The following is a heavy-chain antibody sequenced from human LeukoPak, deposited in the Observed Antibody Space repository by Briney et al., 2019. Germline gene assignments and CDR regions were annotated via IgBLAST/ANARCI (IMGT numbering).Heavy chain of an antibody. V-gene: IGHV1-2*02. CDR2: INPNSGGT. Sequence: ASVKVSCKASGYTFTGYYMHWVRQAPGQGLEWMGCINPNSGGTNYAQKFQGRVTMTRDTSISTACMELSRLRSDDTAVYYCARIQGTRGYSGYDTDDYWGQGTLVTVSS. CDR3: ARIQGTRGYSGYDTDDY. J-gene: IGHJ4*02. CDR1: GYTFTGYY. D-gene: IGHD5-12*01.